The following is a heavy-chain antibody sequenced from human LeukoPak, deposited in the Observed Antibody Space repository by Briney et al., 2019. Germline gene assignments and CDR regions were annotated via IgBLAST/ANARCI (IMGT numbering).Heavy chain of an antibody. D-gene: IGHD6-6*01. V-gene: IGHV3-23*01. CDR3: AKDREGGIAAPLGVAFDI. Sequence: GGSLRLSCAASGFTFSSYAMSWVRQAPGKGLEWVSAISGSGGSTYYADSVKGRFTISRDNSKNTLYLQMNSLRAEDTAVYYCAKDREGGIAAPLGVAFDIWGQGTMVTVSS. CDR2: ISGSGGST. J-gene: IGHJ3*02. CDR1: GFTFSSYA.